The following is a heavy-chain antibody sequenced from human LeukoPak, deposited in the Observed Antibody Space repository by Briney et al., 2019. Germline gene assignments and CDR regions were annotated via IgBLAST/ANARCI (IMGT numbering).Heavy chain of an antibody. Sequence: SGGSLRLSCAASGFTFSSYAMHWVRQAPGKGLEWVAVISYDGSNKYYADSVKGRFTISRDNSKNTLYLQMNSLRAEDTAVYYCARVMVRGVIYYYGMDVWGQGTTVTVSS. V-gene: IGHV3-30-3*01. D-gene: IGHD3-10*01. CDR1: GFTFSSYA. J-gene: IGHJ6*02. CDR3: ARVMVRGVIYYYGMDV. CDR2: ISYDGSNK.